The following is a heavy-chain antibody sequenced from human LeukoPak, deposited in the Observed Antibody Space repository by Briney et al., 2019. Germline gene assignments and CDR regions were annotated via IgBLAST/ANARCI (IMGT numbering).Heavy chain of an antibody. J-gene: IGHJ5*02. D-gene: IGHD4-11*01. CDR2: LGTDGTYT. CDR1: GFNLRDYW. V-gene: IGHV3-74*01. Sequence: GGSLRLSCAASGFNLRDYWMHWVRQAPGQGLVWVSRLGTDGTYTNYADSVTGRFTISRDNAKNTLYLQMDSLRAEDTSFYYCVRDPSNSGNWFDLWGQGTLVTVSS. CDR3: VRDPSNSGNWFDL.